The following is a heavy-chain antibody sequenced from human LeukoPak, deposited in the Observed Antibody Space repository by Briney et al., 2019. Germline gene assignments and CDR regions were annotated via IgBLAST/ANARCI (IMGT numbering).Heavy chain of an antibody. D-gene: IGHD5-24*01. CDR2: IYTSGST. J-gene: IGHJ4*02. V-gene: IGHV4-4*09. Sequence: SETLSLTCTVSGGSISSYYWSWIRQPPGKGLEWIGYIYTSGSTNYNPSLKSRVTTSADTSKNQFSLKLSSVTAADTAVYYCARLSRDGYNSGDYWGQGTLVTVSS. CDR3: ARLSRDGYNSGDY. CDR1: GGSISSYY.